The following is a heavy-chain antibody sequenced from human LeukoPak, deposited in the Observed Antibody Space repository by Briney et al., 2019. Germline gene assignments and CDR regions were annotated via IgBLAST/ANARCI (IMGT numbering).Heavy chain of an antibody. J-gene: IGHJ4*02. CDR2: ISYDGSNK. CDR3: ARLISSTLDY. Sequence: GGSLRLSCAASGFTFSNYWMHWVRQAPGKGLEWVAVISYDGSNKYYADSVKGRFTISRDNSKNTLYLQMNSLRAEDTAVYYCARLISSTLDYWGQGTLVTVSS. V-gene: IGHV3-30*03. D-gene: IGHD6-13*01. CDR1: GFTFSNYW.